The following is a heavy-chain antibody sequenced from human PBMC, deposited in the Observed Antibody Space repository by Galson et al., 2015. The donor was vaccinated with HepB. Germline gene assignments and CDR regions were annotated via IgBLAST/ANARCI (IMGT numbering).Heavy chain of an antibody. J-gene: IGHJ4*02. CDR2: INPSGGST. CDR1: GGTFSSYA. D-gene: IGHD3-22*01. V-gene: IGHV1-46*01. CDR3: ARANHYYDSSY. Sequence: SVKVSCKASGGTFSSYAISWVRQAPGQGLEWMGIINPSGGSTSYAQKFQGRVTMTRDTSTSTVYMELSSLRSEDTAVYYCARANHYYDSSYWGQGTLVTVSS.